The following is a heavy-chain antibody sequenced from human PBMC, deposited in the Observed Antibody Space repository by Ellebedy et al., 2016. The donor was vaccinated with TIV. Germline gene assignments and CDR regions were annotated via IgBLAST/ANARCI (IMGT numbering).Heavy chain of an antibody. CDR3: ARGLATLDY. Sequence: MPSETLSLTCTVSDGSISSSSYYWGWIRQPPGKGLEWIGSIYYSGSTYYNPSLKSRVTISVDTSKHQFSLKLSSVTAADTAVYYCARGLATLDYWGQGTLVTVSS. D-gene: IGHD1-26*01. J-gene: IGHJ4*02. V-gene: IGHV4-39*07. CDR2: IYYSGST. CDR1: DGSISSSSYY.